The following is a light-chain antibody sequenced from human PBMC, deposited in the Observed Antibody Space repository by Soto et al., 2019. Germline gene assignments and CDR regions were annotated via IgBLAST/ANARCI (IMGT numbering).Light chain of an antibody. CDR1: QTISSC. J-gene: IGKJ1*01. CDR3: KVYKFYSEA. Sequence: ENKRTEKACTRVVYVKNRVTITCRASQTISSCVAWYQQKPGKAPKLLIYKASTLKSGVPSRFSGSGSGTEFTLTISILQPDDFATYYSKVYKFYSEAFGEGTKVDIK. CDR2: KAS. V-gene: IGKV1-5*03.